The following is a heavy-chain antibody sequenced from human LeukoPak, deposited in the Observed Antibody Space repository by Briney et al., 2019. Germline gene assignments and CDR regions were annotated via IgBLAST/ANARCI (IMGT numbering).Heavy chain of an antibody. D-gene: IGHD2-15*01. CDR1: GGSISSYY. J-gene: IGHJ4*02. Sequence: SETLSLTCTVSGGSISSYYWSWIRQPPGKGLEWIGYIYYSGSTNYNPSLKSRVTISVDTSKNQFSLKLSSVTAADTAVYYCARHDCSGGSCAFGYWGQGTLVTVSS. CDR3: ARHDCSGGSCAFGY. V-gene: IGHV4-59*08. CDR2: IYYSGST.